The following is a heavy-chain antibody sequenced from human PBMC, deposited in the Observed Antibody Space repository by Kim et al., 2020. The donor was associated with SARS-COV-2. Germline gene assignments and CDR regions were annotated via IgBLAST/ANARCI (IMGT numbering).Heavy chain of an antibody. CDR2: INTNTGNP. Sequence: ASVKVSCKASGYTFTRYAMNWVRQAPGQGLEWMGWINTNTGNPTYAQGFTGRFVFSLDTSASTAYLQLSSLKAEDTAVYYCARTGAYNWFDPWGQGTLVTVSS. V-gene: IGHV7-4-1*02. CDR1: GYTFTRYA. J-gene: IGHJ5*02. D-gene: IGHD7-27*01. CDR3: ARTGAYNWFDP.